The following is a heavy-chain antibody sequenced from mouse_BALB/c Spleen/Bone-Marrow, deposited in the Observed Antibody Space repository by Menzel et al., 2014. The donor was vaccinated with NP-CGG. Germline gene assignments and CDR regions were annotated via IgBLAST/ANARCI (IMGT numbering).Heavy chain of an antibody. CDR1: GYTFTNRV. J-gene: IGHJ3*01. Sequence: VQLQQSGPELVKPGASVKMSCKASGYTFTNRVMHWVKQKPGQGLEWIGYINPYNDGTKYNEKFKGKATLTSDKSSSTAYMDLSSLTSEDSAVYYCARVYYGYDGTSSWFAYWGQGTLVTVSA. V-gene: IGHV1-14*01. CDR2: INPYNDGT. CDR3: ARVYYGYDGTSSWFAY. D-gene: IGHD2-2*01.